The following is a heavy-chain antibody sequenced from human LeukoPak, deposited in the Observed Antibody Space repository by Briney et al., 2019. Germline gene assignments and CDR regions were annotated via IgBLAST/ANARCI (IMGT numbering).Heavy chain of an antibody. D-gene: IGHD3-10*01. CDR2: IGTAGDT. CDR3: ARGDRVDAFDI. Sequence: EGSLRLSCAASGFTFSSYDMHWVRQATGKGLEWVSAIGTAGDTYYPGSVKGRFTISRENAKNSLYLQMNSLRAGDTAVYYCARGDRVDAFDIWGQGTMVTVSS. J-gene: IGHJ3*02. CDR1: GFTFSSYD. V-gene: IGHV3-13*01.